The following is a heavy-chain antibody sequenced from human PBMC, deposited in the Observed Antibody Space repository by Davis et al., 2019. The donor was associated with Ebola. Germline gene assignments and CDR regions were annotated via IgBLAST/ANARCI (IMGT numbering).Heavy chain of an antibody. Sequence: GESLTISCAASGFTFSSYGMHWVRQAPGKGLEWVAVISYDGSNKYYADSVKGRFTISRDNSKNTLYLQMNSLRAEDTAVYYCAKDPGYCSGGSCFIYYYYGMDVWGQGTTVTVSS. CDR2: ISYDGSNK. V-gene: IGHV3-30*18. J-gene: IGHJ6*02. CDR3: AKDPGYCSGGSCFIYYYYGMDV. CDR1: GFTFSSYG. D-gene: IGHD2-15*01.